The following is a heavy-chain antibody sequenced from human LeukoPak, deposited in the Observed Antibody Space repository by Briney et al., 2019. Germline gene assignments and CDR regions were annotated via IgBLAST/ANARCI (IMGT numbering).Heavy chain of an antibody. D-gene: IGHD6-19*01. CDR1: RYTFTSYD. V-gene: IGHV1-8*01. CDR2: MNPNSGNT. Sequence: ASVKVSCKASRYTFTSYDINWVRQATGQGLEWMGWMNPNSGNTGYAQKFQGRVTMTRNTSISTAYMELSSLRSEDTAVYYCARRSGWKGGIDYWGQGTLVTVSS. J-gene: IGHJ4*02. CDR3: ARRSGWKGGIDY.